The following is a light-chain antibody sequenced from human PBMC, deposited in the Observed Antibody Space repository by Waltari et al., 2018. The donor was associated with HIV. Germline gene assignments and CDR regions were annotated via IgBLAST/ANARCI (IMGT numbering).Light chain of an antibody. J-gene: IGLJ2*01. CDR2: EVS. CDR3: SFYAGSSTFVI. CDR1: SSDVGSYKH. Sequence: QSALTQPASVSGSPGQSITISCTGSSSDVGSYKHVSWYQQHPGKAPRLIIYEVSKRPYGFSNANSCIKSGKTAFRTGSGVRAGDEADYFCSFYAGSSTFVIFGGRTKLAVL. V-gene: IGLV2-23*02.